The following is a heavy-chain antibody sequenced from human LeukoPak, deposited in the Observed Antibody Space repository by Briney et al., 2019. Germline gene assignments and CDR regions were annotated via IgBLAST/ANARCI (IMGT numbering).Heavy chain of an antibody. CDR2: INQDGSEK. V-gene: IGHV3-7*03. Sequence: GGSLRLSCAASGFTFSSYWMSWVRQAPGKGLEWVANINQDGSEKYYVDSVKGRFTISRDNAKNSLYLQRNSLRAEDTAVYYCAATLDPFDYWGQGTLVTVSS. J-gene: IGHJ4*02. D-gene: IGHD3-16*02. CDR3: AATLDPFDY. CDR1: GFTFSSYW.